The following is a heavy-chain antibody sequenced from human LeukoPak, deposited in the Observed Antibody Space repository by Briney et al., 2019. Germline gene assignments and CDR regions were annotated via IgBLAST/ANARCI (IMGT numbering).Heavy chain of an antibody. CDR1: GGSISSSSYY. J-gene: IGHJ4*02. CDR3: ARRSTVLTANYEY. CDR2: IYYSGST. Sequence: SETLSLTCTVSGGSISSSSYYWGWIRQPPGRGLEWIGSIYYSGSTIYNPSLKSRVSISIDTSKNQFSLRLSSVTAADTALYYCARRSTVLTANYEYWGQGTLVTVSA. D-gene: IGHD4-23*01. V-gene: IGHV4-39*07.